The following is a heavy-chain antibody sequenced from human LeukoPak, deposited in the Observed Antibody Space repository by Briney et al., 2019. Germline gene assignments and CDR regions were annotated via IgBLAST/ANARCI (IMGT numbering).Heavy chain of an antibody. J-gene: IGHJ4*02. CDR1: GYTFTSYG. V-gene: IGHV1-18*01. CDR3: AALGFYCDSSGYYSY. D-gene: IGHD3-22*01. CDR2: ISAYNGNT. Sequence: GASVKVSCKASGYTFTSYGISWVRQAPGQGLEWMGWISAYNGNTNYAQKLQGRVTMTTDTSTSTAYMELRSLRSDDTAVYYCAALGFYCDSSGYYSYWGQGTLVTVSS.